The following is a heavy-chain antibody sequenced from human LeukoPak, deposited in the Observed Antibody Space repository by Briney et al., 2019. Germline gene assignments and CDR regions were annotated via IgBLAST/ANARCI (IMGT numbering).Heavy chain of an antibody. CDR3: ASDLNGAGG. CDR2: IKPDGSQK. D-gene: IGHD4/OR15-4a*01. CDR1: GLSFSGTW. J-gene: IGHJ4*02. Sequence: AGGSLRISCATSGLSFSGTWMTWVRQAPGKGLECVANIKPDGSQKYYLDSVKGRFTVSRDNAKNSLYLQMNSLRVEDTAIYFCASDLNGAGGRGQGTLVTVSS. V-gene: IGHV3-7*01.